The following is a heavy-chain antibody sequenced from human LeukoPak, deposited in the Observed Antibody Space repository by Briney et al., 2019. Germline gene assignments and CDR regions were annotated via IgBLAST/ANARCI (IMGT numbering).Heavy chain of an antibody. D-gene: IGHD5-12*01. CDR1: GFTFSDYY. J-gene: IGHJ4*02. CDR3: ARDPMRGGYSGYDYFDY. CDR2: ISSSGSTI. V-gene: IGHV3-11*01. Sequence: GGSLRLSCAPSGFTFSDYYMSWLRQAPGEGLEWVSYISSSGSTIYYADSVKGRFTISRDNAKNSLYLEMNSLGAEDTAVYYCARDPMRGGYSGYDYFDYWGQGTLVTVSS.